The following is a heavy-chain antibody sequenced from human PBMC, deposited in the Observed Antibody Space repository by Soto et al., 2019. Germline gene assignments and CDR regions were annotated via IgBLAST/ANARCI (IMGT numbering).Heavy chain of an antibody. D-gene: IGHD3-9*01. J-gene: IGHJ1*01. CDR1: GGSISSSSYY. V-gene: IGHV4-39*01. Sequence: SETLSLTCTVSGGSISSSSYYWGWIRQPPGKGLEWIGSIYYSGSTYYNPSLKSRVTISVDTSKNQFSLKLSSVTAADTAVYYCARAAAYYDILTGYSAPEYFQHWGQGTLVTVSS. CDR3: ARAAAYYDILTGYSAPEYFQH. CDR2: IYYSGST.